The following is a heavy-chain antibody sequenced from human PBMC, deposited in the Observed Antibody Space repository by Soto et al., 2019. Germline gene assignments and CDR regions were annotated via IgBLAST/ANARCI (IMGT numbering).Heavy chain of an antibody. J-gene: IGHJ3*01. CDR3: ARGNPFYFWTPDAFDF. D-gene: IGHD3-16*01. Sequence: PSETLSLTCAVSGGSISSGGYSWSWIRQPPGKGLEWIGYIYHSGSTYYNPSLKSRVTISVDKSKNQFSLRLSSVTAADTAVYFCARGNPFYFWTPDAFDFWGRGTLVTVSS. CDR1: GGSISSGGYS. V-gene: IGHV4-30-2*01. CDR2: IYHSGST.